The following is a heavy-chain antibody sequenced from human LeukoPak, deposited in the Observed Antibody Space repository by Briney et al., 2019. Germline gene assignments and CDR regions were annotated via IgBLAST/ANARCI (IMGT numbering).Heavy chain of an antibody. V-gene: IGHV4-59*01. CDR3: ARVEREGRIDP. D-gene: IGHD1-1*01. CDR2: IYYSGST. Sequence: PSETLSLTCTVSGGSISSYYWSWIRQPPGKGLEWIGYIYYSGSTNYNPSLKSRVTISVDTSKNQFSLKLSSVTAADTAVCYCARVEREGRIDPWGQGTLVTVSS. CDR1: GGSISSYY. J-gene: IGHJ5*02.